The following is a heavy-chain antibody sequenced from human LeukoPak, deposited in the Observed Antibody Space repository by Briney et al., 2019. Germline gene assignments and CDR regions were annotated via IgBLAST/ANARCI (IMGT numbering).Heavy chain of an antibody. CDR3: ATRYCTTSACRASSYKSFDV. CDR2: IKEDGGEG. J-gene: IGHJ6*04. V-gene: IGHV3-7*01. CDR1: GFTFSSYW. D-gene: IGHD2-8*01. Sequence: GGSLRLSCAASGFTFSSYWMTWVRQAPGKGLEWVANIKEDGGEGYYVDSVKGRFTVSRDNAKNSLYLQLTSLRAEDTAVYYCATRYCTTSACRASSYKSFDVWGKGTTVTVSS.